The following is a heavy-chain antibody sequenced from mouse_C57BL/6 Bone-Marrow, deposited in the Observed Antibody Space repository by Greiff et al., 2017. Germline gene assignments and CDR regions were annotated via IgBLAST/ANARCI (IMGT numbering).Heavy chain of an antibody. D-gene: IGHD1-1*01. J-gene: IGHJ1*03. Sequence: VQLQQPGAELVKPGASVKLSCKASGYTFTSYWMHWVKQRPGRGLEWIGRIDPNSGGTKYNEKFKSKATLTVDKPSSTAYMQLSSLTSEDSAVYYCARNYDGSSYNWYFDVWGTGTTVTVSS. CDR1: GYTFTSYW. CDR3: ARNYDGSSYNWYFDV. CDR2: IDPNSGGT. V-gene: IGHV1-72*01.